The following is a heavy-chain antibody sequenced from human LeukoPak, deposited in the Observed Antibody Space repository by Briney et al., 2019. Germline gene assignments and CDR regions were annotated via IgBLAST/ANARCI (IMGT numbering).Heavy chain of an antibody. CDR1: GFTFSNYG. J-gene: IGHJ4*02. Sequence: PGGSLRHSCGASGFTFSNYGMLWVRQAPGKGLEWVAFIRYDGNNKLYADSMKGRFTISRDNSKNTLYLHINSLRAEDTAVYYCVKDNPLDYWGQGTLVIVSS. CDR3: VKDNPLDY. CDR2: IRYDGNNK. D-gene: IGHD1-14*01. V-gene: IGHV3-30*02.